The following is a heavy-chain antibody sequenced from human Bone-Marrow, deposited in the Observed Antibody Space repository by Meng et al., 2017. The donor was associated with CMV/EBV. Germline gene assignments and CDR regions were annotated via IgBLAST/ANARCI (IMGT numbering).Heavy chain of an antibody. D-gene: IGHD3-16*01. Sequence: SLKISCVASGFIFDDFAMHWVRQAPGKGLEWVSSISWNGGSIGYADSVKGRFTVSSDNAKKSLYLQLNRLSAEDMDLYYCAKVSSYDAGGYFDWWGQGTLVTVSS. V-gene: IGHV3-9*03. CDR1: GFIFDDFA. CDR3: AKVSSYDAGGYFDW. CDR2: ISWNGGSI. J-gene: IGHJ4*02.